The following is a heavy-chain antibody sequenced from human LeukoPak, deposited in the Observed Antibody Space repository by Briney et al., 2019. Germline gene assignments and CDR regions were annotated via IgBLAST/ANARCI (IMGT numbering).Heavy chain of an antibody. V-gene: IGHV3-23*01. CDR2: INDNGSTR. CDR1: GFSFGSYA. CDR3: AKDMQTWPRFPDY. J-gene: IGHJ4*02. Sequence: GGSLRLSCAASGFSFGSYAMNWVRQAPGKGLEWVSGINDNGSTRFYAASVKGRFTSSRDNPKNTLYLQMNGLRVEDTAVYYCAKDMQTWPRFPDYWGQGTLVTVSS. D-gene: IGHD5-12*01.